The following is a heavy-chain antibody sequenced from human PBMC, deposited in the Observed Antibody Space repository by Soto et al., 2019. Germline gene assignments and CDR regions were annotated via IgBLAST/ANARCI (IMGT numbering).Heavy chain of an antibody. J-gene: IGHJ3*02. Sequence: EVQLVQSGGALVQPGGSLRLSCAASGFTPSRLSMNWVRQAPGKGLEWISYINSAGSIIYYADSVKGRFTISRDNAKNSLYLQMNSLRAEDTAVYYCATGTDFGWLDNPNQAVDIWGQGTMVTVSS. V-gene: IGHV3-48*01. D-gene: IGHD3-9*01. CDR1: GFTPSRLS. CDR2: INSAGSII. CDR3: ATGTDFGWLDNPNQAVDI.